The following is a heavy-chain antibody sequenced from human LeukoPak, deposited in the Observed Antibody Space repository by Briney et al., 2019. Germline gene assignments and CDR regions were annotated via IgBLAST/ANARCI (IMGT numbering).Heavy chain of an antibody. D-gene: IGHD3-16*01. CDR3: ARGKRTYYGYVWGSYWPGRWFDP. CDR1: GGSISSGGYS. CDR2: IYHSGST. V-gene: IGHV4-30-2*05. Sequence: SETLSLTCAVSGGSISSGGYSWSWIRQPPGKGLEWIGYIYHSGSTYYNPSLKSRVTISVDTSKNQFSLKLSSLTAADTAVYYCARGKRTYYGYVWGSYWPGRWFDPWGQGTLVTVSS. J-gene: IGHJ5*02.